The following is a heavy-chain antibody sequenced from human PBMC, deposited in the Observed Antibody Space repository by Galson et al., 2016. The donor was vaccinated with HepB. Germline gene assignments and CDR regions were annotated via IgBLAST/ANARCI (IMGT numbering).Heavy chain of an antibody. CDR3: ASDCPYDSTLYDYYGVEV. J-gene: IGHJ6*01. V-gene: IGHV3-48*02. CDR2: ISSSTNTI. CDR1: GFTFRSYS. D-gene: IGHD3-22*01. Sequence: SLRLSCAASGFTFRSYSMSWVRQAPGKGLEWVSYISSSTNTIYYADSVTGQFTISRDNTKNSLFLQMNSRIDEATAVYYCASDCPYDSTLYDYYGVEVWGQGTTVTVSS.